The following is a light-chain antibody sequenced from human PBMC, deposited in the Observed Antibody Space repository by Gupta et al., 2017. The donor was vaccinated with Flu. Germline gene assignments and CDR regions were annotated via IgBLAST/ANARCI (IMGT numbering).Light chain of an antibody. CDR2: DAS. J-gene: IGKJ2*01. CDR1: QSVNIY. CDR3: QQRSGLPMYT. Sequence: EIVLTQSPPTLSLSPGDRAILSCRASQSVNIYLAWYQQKPGQPPRLLMFDASKRAACIPDRFSGSGSGTDFTLTISTLEPEDFAVYYCQQRSGLPMYTFGQGTKLE. V-gene: IGKV3-11*01.